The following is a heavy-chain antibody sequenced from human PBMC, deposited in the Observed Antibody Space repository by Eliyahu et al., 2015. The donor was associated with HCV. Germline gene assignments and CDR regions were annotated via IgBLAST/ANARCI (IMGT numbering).Heavy chain of an antibody. CDR1: GGTFSDFA. CDR2: IIPMFDTP. D-gene: IGHD3-22*01. CDR3: ARDSRSYYDSSGYSGAFDI. Sequence: QVQLVQSGAEVKKPGSSVKVSCKASGGTFSDFAINWVRQAPGQGLEWMGGIIPMFDTPXYGQTFQGGVSITADDSTGTVFLELTGLRSEDTAVYFCARDSRSYYDSSGYSGAFDIWGQGTKVTVSS. J-gene: IGHJ3*02. V-gene: IGHV1-69*01.